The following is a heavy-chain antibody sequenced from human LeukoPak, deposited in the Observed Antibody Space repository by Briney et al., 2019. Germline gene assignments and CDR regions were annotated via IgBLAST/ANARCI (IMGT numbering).Heavy chain of an antibody. CDR2: ISSSSSYI. V-gene: IGHV3-21*01. CDR1: GFTFISYS. Sequence: GGSLRLSCAASGFTFISYSMNWVRQAPGKGLEWVSSISSSSSYIYYADSVKGRFTISRDNAKNSLYLQMNSLRAEDTAVYYCARDRRLVRSLFDYWGQGTLVTVSS. CDR3: ARDRRLVRSLFDY. D-gene: IGHD6-19*01. J-gene: IGHJ4*02.